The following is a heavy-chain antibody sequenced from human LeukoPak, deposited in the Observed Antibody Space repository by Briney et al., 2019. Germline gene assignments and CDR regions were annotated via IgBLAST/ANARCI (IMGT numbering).Heavy chain of an antibody. Sequence: GRSLTLSCEGSGFSVSTKYMNWVRQAPGKGLEWVSILYSGGSTYYTDSVKGRFTVSRDDSKNTLYLHMSSLGVEDTAVYYCARVGDHYHWYLDVWGRGTLVTVPS. CDR2: LYSGGST. CDR3: ARVGDHYHWYLDV. D-gene: IGHD3-10*01. CDR1: GFSVSTKY. V-gene: IGHV3-53*01. J-gene: IGHJ2*01.